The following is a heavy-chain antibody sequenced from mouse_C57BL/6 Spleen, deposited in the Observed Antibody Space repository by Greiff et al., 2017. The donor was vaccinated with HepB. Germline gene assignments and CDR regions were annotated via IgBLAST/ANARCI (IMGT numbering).Heavy chain of an antibody. J-gene: IGHJ3*01. D-gene: IGHD2-5*01. V-gene: IGHV5-9-1*02. CDR1: GFTFSRYA. Sequence: DVMLVESGEGLVKPGGSLKLSCAASGFTFSRYAMSWVRQTPEKRLEWVAYISSGGDYIYYADTVKGRFTISRDNARNTLYLQMSSLKSEDTAMYYCTSPYYSNYLFAYWGQGTLVTVSA. CDR3: TSPYYSNYLFAY. CDR2: ISSGGDYI.